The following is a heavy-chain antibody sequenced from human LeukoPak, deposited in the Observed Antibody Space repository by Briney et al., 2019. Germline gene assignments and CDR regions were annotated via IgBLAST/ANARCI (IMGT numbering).Heavy chain of an antibody. CDR2: IYYSGST. V-gene: IGHV4-59*08. J-gene: IGHJ5*02. CDR1: GGSISSYY. CDR3: ARRSITMVRGASRHNWFDP. Sequence: SETLSLTCTVSGGSISSYYWSWIRQPPGKGLEWIGYIYYSGSTNYNPSLKSRVTISVDTSKNQFSLKLSSVTAADTAVYYCARRSITMVRGASRHNWFDPWGQGTLVTVSS. D-gene: IGHD3-10*01.